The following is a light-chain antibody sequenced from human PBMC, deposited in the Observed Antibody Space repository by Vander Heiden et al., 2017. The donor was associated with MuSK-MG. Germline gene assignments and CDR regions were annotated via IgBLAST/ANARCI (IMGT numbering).Light chain of an antibody. CDR2: GAS. V-gene: IGKV3D-15*01. CDR1: QSVSSN. J-gene: IGKJ4*01. CDR3: QQCNNWPPLT. Sequence: EIVLTQSPATLSVSPGESATLSYRASQSVSSNLPWYQQRPGQPPRLLIFGASVRATGIPARFSGSGYGTEFTLTISSLQSEDFAVYYCQQCNNWPPLTFGGGTKVEIK.